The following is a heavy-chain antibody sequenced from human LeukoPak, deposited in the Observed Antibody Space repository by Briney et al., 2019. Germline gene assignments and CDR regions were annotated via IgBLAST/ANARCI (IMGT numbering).Heavy chain of an antibody. CDR2: INPNSGGT. D-gene: IGHD2-8*02. V-gene: IGHV1-2*02. J-gene: IGHJ6*03. CDR1: GYTFTGYY. Sequence: ASVKVSCKASGYTFTGYYMHWVRQAPGQGLEWMGWINPNSGGTNYAQKFQGRVTMTRDTSISTAYMELSRLRSDDTAVYYCARGSRGYYTDSGNVSDYYYMDVWGRGTTVIISS. CDR3: ARGSRGYYTDSGNVSDYYYMDV.